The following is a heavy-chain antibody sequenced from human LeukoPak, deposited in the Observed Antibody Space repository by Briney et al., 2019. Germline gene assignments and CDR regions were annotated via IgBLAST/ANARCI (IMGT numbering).Heavy chain of an antibody. Sequence: GGSLRLSCAASGFTFSSYAMHWVRQAPGKGLEWVAVISYDGSNKYYADSVKGRLTISRDNAKNSLYLQMNSLRAEDTAVYYCARDFYCGGDCYPSDYYYYMDVWGKGTTVTISS. V-gene: IGHV3-30*04. CDR3: ARDFYCGGDCYPSDYYYYMDV. CDR1: GFTFSSYA. CDR2: ISYDGSNK. D-gene: IGHD2-21*02. J-gene: IGHJ6*03.